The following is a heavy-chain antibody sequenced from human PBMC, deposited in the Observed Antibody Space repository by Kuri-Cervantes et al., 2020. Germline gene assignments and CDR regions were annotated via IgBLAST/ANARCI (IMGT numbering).Heavy chain of an antibody. D-gene: IGHD3-10*01. V-gene: IGHV3-30*03. CDR1: GFTFSSYG. Sequence: GESLKISCAASGFTFSSYGMHWVRQAPGKGLEWVAVISYDGSNKYYADSVKGRFTISRDNSKNTLYLQMNSLRAEDTAVYYCARDQGLLWFGEFASPDGYWGQGTLVTVSS. J-gene: IGHJ4*02. CDR3: ARDQGLLWFGEFASPDGY. CDR2: ISYDGSNK.